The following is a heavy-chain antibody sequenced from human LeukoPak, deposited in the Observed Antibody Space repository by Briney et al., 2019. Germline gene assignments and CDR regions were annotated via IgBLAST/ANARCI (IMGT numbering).Heavy chain of an antibody. CDR1: GFTFSSYS. CDR2: ISGSGGST. V-gene: IGHV3-23*01. CDR3: ARRIAVAGFDF. Sequence: GGSLRLSCAASGFTFSSYSMNWVRQAPGKGLEWVSTISGSGGSTYYADSVKGRFTISRDNSKNTLYLQMNSLRAEDTAVYYCARRIAVAGFDFWGQGTLVTVSS. D-gene: IGHD6-19*01. J-gene: IGHJ4*02.